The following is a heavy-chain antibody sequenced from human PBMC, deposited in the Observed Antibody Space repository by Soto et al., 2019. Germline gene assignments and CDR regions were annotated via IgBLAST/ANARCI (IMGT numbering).Heavy chain of an antibody. CDR2: IYYIGSS. CDR1: GGSISTASYY. CDR3: ARGESGCSGGSCYSQYYYYAMDV. V-gene: IGHV4-31*03. Sequence: SETLSLTCSVSGGSISTASYYWSWIRQHPGKGLEWIGYIYYIGSSNYNPSLKSRVDISLDTSKNQFSLKVTSVTAADTAVYYCARGESGCSGGSCYSQYYYYAMDVWGQGTTVTVSS. D-gene: IGHD2-15*01. J-gene: IGHJ6*02.